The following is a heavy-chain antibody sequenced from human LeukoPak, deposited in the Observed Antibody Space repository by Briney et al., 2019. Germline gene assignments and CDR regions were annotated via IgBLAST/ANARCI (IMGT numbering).Heavy chain of an antibody. Sequence: GGSLRLSCAASGFTFSSYGMHWVRQAPGKGLEWVAFIRYDGSNKYYADSVKGRFTISRDNSKNTLYLQMNSLRAEDTAVYYCAKDLGDGYKDGYFDYWGQGTLVTVSS. CDR1: GFTFSSYG. D-gene: IGHD5-24*01. CDR2: IRYDGSNK. CDR3: AKDLGDGYKDGYFDY. J-gene: IGHJ4*02. V-gene: IGHV3-30*02.